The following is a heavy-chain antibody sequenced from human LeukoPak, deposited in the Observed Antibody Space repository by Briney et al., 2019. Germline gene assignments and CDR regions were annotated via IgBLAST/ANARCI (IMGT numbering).Heavy chain of an antibody. CDR3: AGEDSGSYKLFF. Sequence: ASVKVSCKASGYTFTSYYMHWVRQAPGQGLEWMGIINPSGGSTSYAQKLQGRVTMTRDTSTSTVYMELSSLRSEDTAVYYCAGEDSGSYKLFFWGQGTLVTVSS. V-gene: IGHV1-46*01. D-gene: IGHD1-26*01. CDR1: GYTFTSYY. CDR2: INPSGGST. J-gene: IGHJ4*02.